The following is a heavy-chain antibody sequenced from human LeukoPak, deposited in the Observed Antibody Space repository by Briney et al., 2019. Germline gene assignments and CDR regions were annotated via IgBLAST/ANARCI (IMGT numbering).Heavy chain of an antibody. CDR3: ARDPSNSSGYHAHFDS. CDR2: ISCYNGDT. V-gene: IGHV1-18*01. CDR1: GYTFTHHG. Sequence: ASVKVSCKASGYTFTHHGISWVRQAPGQGLEWMGWISCYNGDTIYAQNVQGRVTMITDASTRTAYIELRNLRSDDTAMYYCARDPSNSSGYHAHFDSWGQGTLVTVSS. D-gene: IGHD3-22*01. J-gene: IGHJ4*02.